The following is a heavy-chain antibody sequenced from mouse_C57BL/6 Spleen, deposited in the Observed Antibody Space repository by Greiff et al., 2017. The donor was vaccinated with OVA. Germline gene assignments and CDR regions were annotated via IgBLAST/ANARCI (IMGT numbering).Heavy chain of an antibody. V-gene: IGHV1-76*01. Sequence: QVQLQQSGAELVRPGASVKLSCKASGYTFTDYYINWVKQRPGQGLEWIARIYPGSGNTYYNEKFKGKATLTAEKSSSTAYMQLSSLTSEYSAVYFCARYRDYYGSSPYAMDYWGQGTSVTVSS. D-gene: IGHD1-1*01. CDR3: ARYRDYYGSSPYAMDY. CDR2: IYPGSGNT. CDR1: GYTFTDYY. J-gene: IGHJ4*01.